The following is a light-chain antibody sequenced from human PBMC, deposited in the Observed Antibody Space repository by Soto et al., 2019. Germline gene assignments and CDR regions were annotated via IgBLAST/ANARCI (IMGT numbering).Light chain of an antibody. V-gene: IGLV2-8*01. J-gene: IGLJ2*01. Sequence: QSALTQPPSASGSPGQSVTISCTGTSSDVGAYNYVSWYQQYPGKVPKLMIYEVTKRPSGVPDRFSGSKSGNTASLTVSGLQAKDEAEYYCSSYAGSNNYVIFGGGTKLTVL. CDR1: SSDVGAYNY. CDR3: SSYAGSNNYVI. CDR2: EVT.